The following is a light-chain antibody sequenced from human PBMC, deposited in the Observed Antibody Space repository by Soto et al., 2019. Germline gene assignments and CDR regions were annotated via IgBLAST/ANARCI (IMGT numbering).Light chain of an antibody. Sequence: DIQMTQTPSSVSASVGDRVTITCQASQNINNYLNWYQQKPGRAPKLLIYNASNLEAGVPSRFRGSGSGTDFTFTISRLQPEDIATYYCQQYENLPTFAQGTRLETK. CDR3: QQYENLPT. J-gene: IGKJ5*01. CDR1: QNINNY. CDR2: NAS. V-gene: IGKV1-33*01.